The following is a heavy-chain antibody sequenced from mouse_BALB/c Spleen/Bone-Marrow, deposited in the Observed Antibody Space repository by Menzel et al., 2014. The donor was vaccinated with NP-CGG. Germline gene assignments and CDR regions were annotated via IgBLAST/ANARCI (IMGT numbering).Heavy chain of an antibody. CDR3: ARSHGYYPYWYFDV. V-gene: IGHV1-69*02. D-gene: IGHD2-3*01. Sequence: QVQLQQSGAELVKPGAPVKLSCKASGYTFTSYWMNWVKQRPGRGLEWIGRIDPSDSETHYNQKFKDKATLTVEKSSSTAYIQLSSLTSEDSAVYYCARSHGYYPYWYFDVWGAGTTVTVSS. CDR1: GYTFTSYW. J-gene: IGHJ1*01. CDR2: IDPSDSET.